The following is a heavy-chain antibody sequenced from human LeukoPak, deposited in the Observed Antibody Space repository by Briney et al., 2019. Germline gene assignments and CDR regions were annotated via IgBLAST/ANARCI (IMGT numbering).Heavy chain of an antibody. V-gene: IGHV4-34*01. CDR3: ARSQWLLPLDY. Sequence: SETLSLTCAVYGGSFSGYYWSWIRQPPGKGLEWIGEINHSGSTNYSPSLKGRVTISVDTSKNQFFLKLSSVTAADTAVYYCARSQWLLPLDYWGQGTLVTVSS. CDR2: INHSGST. CDR1: GGSFSGYY. J-gene: IGHJ4*02. D-gene: IGHD6-19*01.